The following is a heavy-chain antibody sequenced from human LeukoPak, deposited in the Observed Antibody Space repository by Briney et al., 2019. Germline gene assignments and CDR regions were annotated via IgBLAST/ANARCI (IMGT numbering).Heavy chain of an antibody. CDR1: GCSISSSSYY. CDR2: LYYGGGT. Sequence: PSETLSLTCTVSGCSISSSSYYWCCIRPPPGEGVWWSGSLYYGGGTYYNPSINSRVTISVDPSKNQSSLMLTSMAAAAAGVCFCASFGMTTGTRPHLLVHYWGQGTLVTVSS. J-gene: IGHJ4*02. D-gene: IGHD4-17*01. CDR3: ASFGMTTGTRPHLLVHY. V-gene: IGHV4-39*01.